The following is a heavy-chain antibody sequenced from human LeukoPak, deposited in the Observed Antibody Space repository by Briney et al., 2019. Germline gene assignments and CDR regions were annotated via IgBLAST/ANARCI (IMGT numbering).Heavy chain of an antibody. CDR2: ISAYNGNT. CDR1: GYTFTGYY. CDR3: ARDFESLEQQFGMDV. V-gene: IGHV1-18*04. D-gene: IGHD6-13*01. Sequence: GASVKVSCKASGYTFTGYYMHWVRQAPGQGLEWMGWISAYNGNTNYAQKLQGRVTMTTDTSTSTAYMELRSLRSDDTAVYYCARDFESLEQQFGMDVWGQGTTVTVSS. J-gene: IGHJ6*02.